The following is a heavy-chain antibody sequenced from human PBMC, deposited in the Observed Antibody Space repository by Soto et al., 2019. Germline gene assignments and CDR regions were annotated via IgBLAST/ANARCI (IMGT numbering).Heavy chain of an antibody. CDR1: GFTFSSYG. Sequence: QVQLVESGGGVVQPGRSLRLSCAASGFTFSSYGMHWVRQAPGKGLEWVAVISYDGSNKYYADSVKGRFTISRDNSKNTLYLQMNSLRAEDTAVYYCAKEGYDFWSGYGFDYWGQGTLVTVSS. CDR2: ISYDGSNK. CDR3: AKEGYDFWSGYGFDY. V-gene: IGHV3-30*18. J-gene: IGHJ4*02. D-gene: IGHD3-3*01.